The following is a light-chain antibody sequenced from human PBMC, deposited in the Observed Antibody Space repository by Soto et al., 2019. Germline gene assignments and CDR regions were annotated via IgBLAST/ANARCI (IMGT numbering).Light chain of an antibody. CDR3: AAWDDNLSTYV. J-gene: IGLJ1*01. Sequence: QSALTQPPSASVTPGQRVSISCSGYSSSIGTNFVYWYQQLPGTAPKVLIHSNNQRPSGVPDRFSGSKSGTSASLAISGLRSEDEADYYCAAWDDNLSTYVFGSGTKVTV. V-gene: IGLV1-47*02. CDR2: SNN. CDR1: SSSIGTNF.